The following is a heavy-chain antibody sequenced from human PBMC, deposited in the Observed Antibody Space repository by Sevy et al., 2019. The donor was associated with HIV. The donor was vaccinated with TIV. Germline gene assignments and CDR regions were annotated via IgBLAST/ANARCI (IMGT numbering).Heavy chain of an antibody. CDR3: ARVGSAPKEDSGYEDALDI. J-gene: IGHJ3*02. D-gene: IGHD5-12*01. Sequence: GGSLRLSCAASGFRFSSYWMRWVRRAPGKGLEWVASRNQDGSEKYYVDSVKGRFTISRDDAKNSLYLQMNSLRVEDTAVYYCARVGSAPKEDSGYEDALDIWGQGTMVTVSS. CDR2: RNQDGSEK. V-gene: IGHV3-7*01. CDR1: GFRFSSYW.